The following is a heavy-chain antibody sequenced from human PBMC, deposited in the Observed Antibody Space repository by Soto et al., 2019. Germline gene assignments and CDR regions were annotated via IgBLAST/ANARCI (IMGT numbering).Heavy chain of an antibody. J-gene: IGHJ4*02. CDR1: GGTFSSYT. CDR3: AREEYYYGSGAFFDY. D-gene: IGHD3-10*01. CDR2: IIPILGIA. V-gene: IGHV1-69*08. Sequence: QVQLVQSGAEVKKPGSSVKVSCKASGGTFSSYTISWVRQAPGQGLEWMGRIIPILGIANYAQKFQGRVTITADKYPSTAYMELSSLRSEDTAVYYCAREEYYYGSGAFFDYWGQGTLVTVSS.